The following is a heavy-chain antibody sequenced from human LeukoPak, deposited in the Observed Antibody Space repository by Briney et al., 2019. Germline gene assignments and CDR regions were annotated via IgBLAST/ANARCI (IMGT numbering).Heavy chain of an antibody. Sequence: PGGSLRLSCAASGFAFSTYGMHWVRQAPGKGLEWVAFIRYDGSNKYYADSVKGRFTISRDNSKNTLYLQMNSLRAEDTAVYYCAKDPSGGTLPYFDYWGQGTLVTVSS. D-gene: IGHD2-15*01. CDR1: GFAFSTYG. J-gene: IGHJ4*02. CDR2: IRYDGSNK. V-gene: IGHV3-30*02. CDR3: AKDPSGGTLPYFDY.